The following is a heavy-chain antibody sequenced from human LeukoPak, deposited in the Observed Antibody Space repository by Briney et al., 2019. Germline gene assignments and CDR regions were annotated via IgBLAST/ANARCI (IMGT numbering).Heavy chain of an antibody. CDR2: ISAYNGNT. D-gene: IGHD2-21*01. Sequence: ASVKVSCTASGYTFTSYGISWVRQAPGQGLEWMGWISAYNGNTNYAQKLQGRVTMTTDTSTSTAYMELRSLRSDDTAVYYCARTLGLNSKLWGGYYYYYMDVWGKGTTVTVSS. CDR1: GYTFTSYG. J-gene: IGHJ6*03. V-gene: IGHV1-18*01. CDR3: ARTLGLNSKLWGGYYYYYMDV.